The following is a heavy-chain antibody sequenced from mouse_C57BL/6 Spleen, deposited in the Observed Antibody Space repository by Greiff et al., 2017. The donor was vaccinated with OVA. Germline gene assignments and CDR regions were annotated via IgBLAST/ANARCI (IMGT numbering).Heavy chain of an antibody. CDR2: IDPEDGDT. CDR1: GFNIKDYY. Sequence: EVKLLESGAELVRPGASVKLSCTASGFNIKDYYMHWVKQRPEQGLEWIGRIDPEDGDTEYAPKFQGKATMTADTSSNTAYLQLSSLTSEDTAVYYCTTGPYGNYLAWFAYWGQGTLVTVSA. V-gene: IGHV14-1*01. CDR3: TTGPYGNYLAWFAY. J-gene: IGHJ3*01. D-gene: IGHD2-1*01.